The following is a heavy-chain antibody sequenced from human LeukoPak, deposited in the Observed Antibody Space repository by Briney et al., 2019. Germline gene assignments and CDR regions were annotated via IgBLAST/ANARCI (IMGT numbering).Heavy chain of an antibody. Sequence: GGSLRLSCAASGFTFSSYAMHWVRQAPGKGLEWVAVISYDGSNKYYADSVKGRFTISRDNSKNTLYLQMNSLRAEDTAVYYCARVGGSGSYYRGLNYYYYGMDVWGQGTTVTVSS. D-gene: IGHD3-10*01. J-gene: IGHJ6*02. V-gene: IGHV3-30-3*01. CDR3: ARVGGSGSYYRGLNYYYYGMDV. CDR2: ISYDGSNK. CDR1: GFTFSSYA.